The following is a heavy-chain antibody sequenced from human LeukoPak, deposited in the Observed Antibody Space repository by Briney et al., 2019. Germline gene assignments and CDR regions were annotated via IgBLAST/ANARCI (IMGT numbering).Heavy chain of an antibody. V-gene: IGHV3-33*08. J-gene: IGHJ4*02. Sequence: PGGSLGLSWAVLGFGVTNAWMKWFGKAPGRGLGGVAYTWYDGSNKYYADSVKGRFTISRDNSKNTLYLQMNSLRAEDTAVYYCVSGYCSGGSCLNWGQGTLVTVSS. CDR1: GFGVTNAW. CDR3: VSGYCSGGSCLN. CDR2: TWYDGSNK. D-gene: IGHD2-15*01.